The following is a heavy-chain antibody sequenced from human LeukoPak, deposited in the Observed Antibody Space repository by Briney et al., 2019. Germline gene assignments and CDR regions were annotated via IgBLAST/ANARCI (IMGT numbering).Heavy chain of an antibody. CDR1: GFTFSDYY. CDR2: ISSSGSTI. Sequence: GGSLRLSCAASGFTFSDYYMSWIRQAPGKGLEWVSYISSSGSTIYYADSVEGRFTISRDNAKNSLYLQMNSLRAEDTAVYYCARDSSSSSYNWFDPWGQGTLVTVSS. CDR3: ARDSSSSSYNWFDP. D-gene: IGHD6-13*01. J-gene: IGHJ5*02. V-gene: IGHV3-11*01.